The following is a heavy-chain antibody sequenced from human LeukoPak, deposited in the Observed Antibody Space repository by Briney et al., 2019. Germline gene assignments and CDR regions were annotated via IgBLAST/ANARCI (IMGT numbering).Heavy chain of an antibody. D-gene: IGHD6-6*01. CDR1: GCTFTSYY. Sequence: WGSLTLTCTASGCTFTSYYLTWIRQPPGKGLEWIAYIYYSGSTNYNPSLKSRVTILVDTSKNQFSLRLSSVTAADTAVYYCAREYSSSSGRRAFDIWGQGTMVTVS. V-gene: IGHV4-59*08. CDR2: IYYSGST. CDR3: AREYSSSSGRRAFDI. J-gene: IGHJ3*02.